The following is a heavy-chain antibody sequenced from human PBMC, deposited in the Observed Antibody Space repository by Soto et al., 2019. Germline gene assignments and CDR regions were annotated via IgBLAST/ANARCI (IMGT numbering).Heavy chain of an antibody. CDR2: IYYSGTT. D-gene: IGHD3-10*01. CDR1: GDSISSSSYY. CDR3: ARDLGVRGVIMGPDYYYGMDV. Sequence: SETLSLTCTASGDSISSSSYYWGWIRQPPGKGLEWIGDIYYSGTTHYNPSLKSRVTISVDTSKNQFSLKLSSVTAADTAVYYCARDLGVRGVIMGPDYYYGMDVWGQGTTVTVSS. V-gene: IGHV4-39*07. J-gene: IGHJ6*02.